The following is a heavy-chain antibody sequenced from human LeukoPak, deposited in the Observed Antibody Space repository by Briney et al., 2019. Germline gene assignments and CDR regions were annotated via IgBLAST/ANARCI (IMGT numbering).Heavy chain of an antibody. CDR3: ARQTPYLYFDY. J-gene: IGHJ4*02. CDR2: IHYSGST. Sequence: SETLSLTCTVSGGSISSGGYYWSWIRQHPGKGLEWIGYIHYSGSTYNNPSLKSRVTISVDTSKNQFSLKLSSVTAADTAVYYCARQTPYLYFDYWGQGTLVTVSS. V-gene: IGHV4-39*01. D-gene: IGHD2-15*01. CDR1: GGSISSGGYY.